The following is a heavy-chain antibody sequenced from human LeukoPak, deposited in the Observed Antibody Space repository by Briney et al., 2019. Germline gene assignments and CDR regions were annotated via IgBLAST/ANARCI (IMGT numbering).Heavy chain of an antibody. CDR2: ISYDGSNK. CDR3: ARDLVAAAGAIYYYYGMDV. J-gene: IGHJ6*02. V-gene: IGHV3-30-3*01. Sequence: GRSLRLSCAASGFTFSSYAMHWVRQAPGNGLAWVAVISYDGSNKYYADSVKGRFTISRDNSKNTLYLQMNSLRAEDTAVYYCARDLVAAAGAIYYYYGMDVWGQGTTVTVSS. D-gene: IGHD6-13*01. CDR1: GFTFSSYA.